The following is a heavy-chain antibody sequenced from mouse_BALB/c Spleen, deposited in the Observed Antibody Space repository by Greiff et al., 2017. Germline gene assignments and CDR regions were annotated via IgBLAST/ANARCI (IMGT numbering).Heavy chain of an antibody. D-gene: IGHD2-4*01. CDR1: GYSITSDYA. CDR2: ISYSGST. J-gene: IGHJ3*01. V-gene: IGHV3-2*02. CDR3: AREGYYDYDWFAY. Sequence: EVKLQESGPGLVKPSQSLSLTCTVTGYSITSDYAWNWIRQFPGNQLEWMGYISYSGSTSYNPSLKSRISITRDTSKNQFFLQLNSVTTEDTATYYCAREGYYDYDWFAYWGQGTLVTVSA.